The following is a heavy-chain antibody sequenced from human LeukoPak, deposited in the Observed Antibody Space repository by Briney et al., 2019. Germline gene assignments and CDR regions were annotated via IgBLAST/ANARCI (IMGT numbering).Heavy chain of an antibody. J-gene: IGHJ4*02. CDR2: IYYSGST. Sequence: SETLSLTCAVYGTSFSAYYWGWIRQPPGKGLEWIGSIYYSGSTYYNPSLKSRVTISVDTSKNQFSLKLSSVTAADTAVYYCARHRSDRIDYWGQGTLVTVSS. CDR3: ARHRSDRIDY. CDR1: GTSFSAYY. V-gene: IGHV4-39*01. D-gene: IGHD1-26*01.